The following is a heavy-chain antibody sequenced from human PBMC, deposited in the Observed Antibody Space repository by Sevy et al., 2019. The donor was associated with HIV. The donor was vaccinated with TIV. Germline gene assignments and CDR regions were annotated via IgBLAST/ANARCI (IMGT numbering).Heavy chain of an antibody. CDR1: GFTFSGYW. CDR3: ARSGGYNKYDY. Sequence: GGSLRLSCAASGFTFSGYWMHWVRQAPGKGLVWVSLINSDGSSTNYADSVKGRFTISRDNAKNTLYLQMNSLRAEDTAVHYCARSGGYNKYDYWGQGTLVTVSS. D-gene: IGHD2-15*01. V-gene: IGHV3-74*01. J-gene: IGHJ4*02. CDR2: INSDGSST.